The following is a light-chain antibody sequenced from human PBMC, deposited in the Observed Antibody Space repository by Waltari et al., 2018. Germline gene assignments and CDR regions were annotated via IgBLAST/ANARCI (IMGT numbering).Light chain of an antibody. V-gene: IGKV3-15*01. J-gene: IGKJ1*01. CDR1: NYVKNN. Sequence: TQSPSTLPASVGDRVTITCRASNYVKNNLAWYQQKPGQAPRLLIYGASTRATGIPARFSGSGSGTEFTLTISNLQSEDFAVYYCQQYNNWPETFGQGTKVEIK. CDR3: QQYNNWPET. CDR2: GAS.